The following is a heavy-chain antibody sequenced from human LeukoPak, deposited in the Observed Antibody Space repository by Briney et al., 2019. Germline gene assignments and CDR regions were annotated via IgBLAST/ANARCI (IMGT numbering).Heavy chain of an antibody. Sequence: PSETLSLTCTVSGVSLSTSYWSWIRQPAGKGLEWIGRVYTSGDTNYNPSLNSRLTLSVDTSKNQFSLTLTPLTAADTAVYYCARGGWNHDYWGQGTLVTVSS. J-gene: IGHJ4*02. CDR3: ARGGWNHDY. CDR2: VYTSGDT. CDR1: GVSLSTSY. V-gene: IGHV4-4*07. D-gene: IGHD1-1*01.